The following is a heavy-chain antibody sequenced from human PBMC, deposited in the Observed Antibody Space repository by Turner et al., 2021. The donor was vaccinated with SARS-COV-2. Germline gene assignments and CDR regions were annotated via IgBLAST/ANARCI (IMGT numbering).Heavy chain of an antibody. CDR1: GFTFSDYW. CDR3: VRHGSWNFDS. J-gene: IGHJ5*01. V-gene: IGHV3-7*01. Sequence: EVQLVETGGGMVQSGGSLRLSCDGSGFTFSDYWMGWVRQAPGKGLEWVANIKTDGSSKYYVDSVEDRFTTSRDNAKNSLYLQMYSLRAEDTAVYYCVRHGSWNFDSWGQGTLVTVSS. CDR2: IKTDGSSK. D-gene: IGHD1-1*01.